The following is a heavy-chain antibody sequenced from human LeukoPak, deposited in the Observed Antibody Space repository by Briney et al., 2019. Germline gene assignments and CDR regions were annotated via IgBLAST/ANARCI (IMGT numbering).Heavy chain of an antibody. J-gene: IGHJ4*02. CDR3: ARTRIAVTGKRGDYFDY. CDR1: GGSISSYY. D-gene: IGHD6-13*01. Sequence: TLSLTCTVSGGSISSYYWSWIRQPPGKALEWLALIDWDDDKYYTTSLKTRLTISKDTSKNQVVLTVTYIDPVDTATYFCARTRIAVTGKRGDYFDYWGQGTLVTVSS. CDR2: IDWDDDK. V-gene: IGHV2-70*18.